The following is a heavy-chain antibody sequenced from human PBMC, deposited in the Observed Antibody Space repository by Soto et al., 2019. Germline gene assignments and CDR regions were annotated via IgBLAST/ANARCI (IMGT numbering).Heavy chain of an antibody. CDR1: GYSFTSYW. CDR2: IYPGDSDT. CDR3: ASSRFESSGFLYSYYGTDV. J-gene: IGHJ6*02. D-gene: IGHD3-22*01. Sequence: GESLKISCKGSGYSFTSYWIGWVRQMPGKGLEWMGIIYPGDSDTRYSPSFQDQVTISADKSISTAYLQWSSLKASDTAMYYCASSRFESSGFLYSYYGTDVWGQGTTVTVSS. V-gene: IGHV5-51*01.